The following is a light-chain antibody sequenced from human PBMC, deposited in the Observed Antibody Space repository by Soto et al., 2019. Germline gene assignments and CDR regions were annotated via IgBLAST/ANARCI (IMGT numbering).Light chain of an antibody. V-gene: IGKV3-20*01. CDR1: QSVTSNY. CDR2: GAS. Sequence: EMGLTQSPGTLSLSPGERATLSCGASQSVTSNYLAWYQQKPGQAPRLLIFGASIRVTGIPDRFIGSGSGTDFTLTISRLEPEDFAVYYCQHYVTSLTTFGQGTKVDIK. J-gene: IGKJ1*01. CDR3: QHYVTSLTT.